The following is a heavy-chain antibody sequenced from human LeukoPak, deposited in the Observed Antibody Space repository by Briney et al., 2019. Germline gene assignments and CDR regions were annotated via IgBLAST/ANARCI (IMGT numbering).Heavy chain of an antibody. D-gene: IGHD2-2*01. J-gene: IGHJ6*02. CDR2: IYHSGST. CDR1: GGSISSSNW. CDR3: ARALQYCSSTSCYHSRGMDV. Sequence: SETLSLTCAVSGGSISSSNWWSWVRPPPGKGLEGTGEIYHSGSTNYNPSLKSRVTISVDKSKNQFSLKLSSVTAADTAVYYCARALQYCSSTSCYHSRGMDVWGQGTTVTVSS. V-gene: IGHV4-4*02.